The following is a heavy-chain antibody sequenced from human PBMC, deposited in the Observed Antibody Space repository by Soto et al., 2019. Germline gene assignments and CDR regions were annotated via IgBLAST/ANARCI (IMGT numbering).Heavy chain of an antibody. Sequence: GGSLRLSCAASGFTFSSYGMHWVRQAPGKGLEWVAVISYDGSNKYYADSVKGRFTISRDNSKNTLYLQMNGLRAEDTAVYYCAKDQKQLVPSYFDYWGQGTLVTVSS. D-gene: IGHD6-13*01. CDR3: AKDQKQLVPSYFDY. CDR2: ISYDGSNK. V-gene: IGHV3-30*18. J-gene: IGHJ4*02. CDR1: GFTFSSYG.